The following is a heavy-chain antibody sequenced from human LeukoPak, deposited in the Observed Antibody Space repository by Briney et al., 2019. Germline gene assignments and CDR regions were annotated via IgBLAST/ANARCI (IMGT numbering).Heavy chain of an antibody. CDR1: GYTFATYF. D-gene: IGHD2-21*02. CDR2: IKPNSGVT. CDR3: ARPTYCGSDCYFNFDY. Sequence: ASVKVSYKTSGYTFATYFMHWVRQAPGQGLEWMGYIKPNSGVTNYAQKFRGRVTMTWDTSISTVYIELSGLTFDDTAIYYCARPTYCGSDCYFNFDYWGQGTLVTVSS. J-gene: IGHJ4*02. V-gene: IGHV1-2*02.